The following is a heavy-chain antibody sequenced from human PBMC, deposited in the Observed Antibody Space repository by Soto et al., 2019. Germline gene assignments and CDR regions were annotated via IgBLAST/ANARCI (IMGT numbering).Heavy chain of an antibody. D-gene: IGHD2-15*01. CDR3: GTLCIYCSDY. J-gene: IGHJ4*02. CDR2: LYSDGSGT. V-gene: IGHV3-74*03. CDR1: GFTFSNFW. Sequence: PGGSLRRSCAAAGFTFSNFWMHWVRQAPGKGLVWVSRLYSDGSGTMYADSVKGRFTISRDNANSTLYLQMNSLRGEDTAVYYCGTLCIYCSDYWRRGPLVTAS.